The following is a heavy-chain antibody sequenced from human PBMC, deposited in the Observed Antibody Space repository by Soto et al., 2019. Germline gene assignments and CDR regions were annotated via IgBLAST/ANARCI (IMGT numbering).Heavy chain of an antibody. CDR1: GGSMSSGGYY. D-gene: IGHD2-15*01. CDR2: IYYSGST. V-gene: IGHV4-31*03. CDR3: ARTKCSGGSCYSWSLDY. J-gene: IGHJ4*02. Sequence: PSETLSLTCTVSGGSMSSGGYYWSWIRQHPGKGLECIGYIYYSGSTYYNPSLKSRVTISLDTSKNQFSLKLSFVTAADTAMYYCARTKCSGGSCYSWSLDYWGQGTPVTVSS.